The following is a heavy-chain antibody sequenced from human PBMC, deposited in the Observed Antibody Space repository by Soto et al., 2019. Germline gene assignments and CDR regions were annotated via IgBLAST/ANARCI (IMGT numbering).Heavy chain of an antibody. D-gene: IGHD3-10*01. CDR2: IIPIFGTA. CDR1: GGTFSSYA. CDR3: ARGAAHTMVRGTNYYYYGMDV. V-gene: IGHV1-69*13. Sequence: SVKVSCKASGGTFSSYAISWVRQAPGQGLEWMGGIIPIFGTANYALKFQGRVTITADESTSTAYMELSSLRSEDTAVYYCARGAAHTMVRGTNYYYYGMDVWGQGTTVTVSS. J-gene: IGHJ6*02.